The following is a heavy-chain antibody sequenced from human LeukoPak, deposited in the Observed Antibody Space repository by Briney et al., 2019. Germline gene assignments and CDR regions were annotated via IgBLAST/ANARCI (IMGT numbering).Heavy chain of an antibody. V-gene: IGHV1-8*03. CDR2: INPNSATT. CDR3: ARGDFGETNTAFDV. CDR1: GYTFTDYD. Sequence: GASVKVSCKTSGYTFTDYDVPWVRQAPGQGLEWMGWINPNSATTNYAQRLQGRVTFTRDTSLSIAYMELSSLTSEDAAVYFCARGDFGETNTAFDVWGQGTLVAVSS. D-gene: IGHD4-17*01. J-gene: IGHJ3*01.